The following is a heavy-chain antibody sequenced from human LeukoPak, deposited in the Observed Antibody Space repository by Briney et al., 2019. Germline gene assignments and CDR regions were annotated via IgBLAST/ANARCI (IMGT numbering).Heavy chain of an antibody. J-gene: IGHJ4*02. CDR3: ASQYGSGSTGCFDY. V-gene: IGHV4-39*01. CDR1: GGSISSSSYY. Sequence: PSGTLSLTCTVSGGSISSSSYYWGWIRQPPGKGLEWIGSIYYSGSTYYNPSLKSRVTISVDTSKNQFSLKLSSVTAADTAVYYCASQYGSGSTGCFDYWGQGTLVTVSS. CDR2: IYYSGST. D-gene: IGHD3-10*01.